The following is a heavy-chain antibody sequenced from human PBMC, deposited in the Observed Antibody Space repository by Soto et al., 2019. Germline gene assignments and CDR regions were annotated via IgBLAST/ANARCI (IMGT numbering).Heavy chain of an antibody. D-gene: IGHD3-3*01. V-gene: IGHV2-5*02. CDR2: IYWDDDK. CDR1: GFSLTTSGVG. J-gene: IGHJ4*02. Sequence: QITLNESGPTQVNPRQTLTLTCTFSGFSLTTSGVGVGWIRQSPGKAPEWLALIYWDDDKRYSPSLKSRLTITKDTSQNQVVLTMADLDPADTATYYCAHRVLCTVFGLVTTTAIYFDFWGQGTPVAVSS. CDR3: AHRVLCTVFGLVTTTAIYFDF.